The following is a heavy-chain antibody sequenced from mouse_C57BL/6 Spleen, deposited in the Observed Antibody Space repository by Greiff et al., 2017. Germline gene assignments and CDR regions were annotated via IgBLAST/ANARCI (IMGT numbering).Heavy chain of an antibody. V-gene: IGHV1-69*01. D-gene: IGHD2-1*01. J-gene: IGHJ3*01. Sequence: QVQLQQPGAELVMPGASVQLSCKASGYTFTSYWMHWVKQRPGQGLEWIGEIDPSDSYTNYNQKFKGKSTLTVDKSSSTAYMQLSSLTSEDSAVYYCARGRGNAWFAYWGQGTLVTVSA. CDR1: GYTFTSYW. CDR2: IDPSDSYT. CDR3: ARGRGNAWFAY.